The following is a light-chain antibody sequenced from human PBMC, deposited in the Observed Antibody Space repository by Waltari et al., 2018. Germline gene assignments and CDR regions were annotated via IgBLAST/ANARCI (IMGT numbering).Light chain of an antibody. V-gene: IGKV3-15*01. CDR3: QQYNNWPRV. J-gene: IGKJ3*01. CDR2: DAS. CDR1: QSVSSN. Sequence: EIVMKQSPATLSVSPGESGTISCRASQSVSSNLVWYQQKPGQAPRLLIYDASTRATGIPARFSGSGSGTEFTLTISSLQSEDFAVYHCQQYNNWPRVFGPGTKVDIK.